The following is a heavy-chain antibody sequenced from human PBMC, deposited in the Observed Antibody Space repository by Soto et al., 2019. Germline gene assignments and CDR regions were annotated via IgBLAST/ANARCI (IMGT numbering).Heavy chain of an antibody. V-gene: IGHV1-2*02. D-gene: IGHD3-10*01. CDR3: ARDLMVRGVYYGMDV. CDR2: INPNSGGT. CDR1: GYTFTGYY. Sequence: ASVKVSCKASGYTFTGYYMHWVRQAPGQGLEWMGWINPNSGGTNYAQTFQGRVTMTRDTSISTAYMELSRLRSDDTAVYHCARDLMVRGVYYGMDVWGQGTTVTVSS. J-gene: IGHJ6*02.